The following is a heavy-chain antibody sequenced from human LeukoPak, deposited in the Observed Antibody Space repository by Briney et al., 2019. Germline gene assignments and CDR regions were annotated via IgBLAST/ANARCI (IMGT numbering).Heavy chain of an antibody. CDR1: GFTFSSYE. V-gene: IGHV3-23*01. CDR2: TSSSDAGT. CDR3: AKAPVTSCRGAYCYPFDS. J-gene: IGHJ4*02. Sequence: GGSLRLSCAASGFTFSSYEMKWVRQAPGKGLEWVAATSSSDAGTYHADSVRGRFTISRDNSKNTLYLQMNSLRAEDAAVYFCAKAPVTSCRGAYCYPFDSWGQGTLVTVSS. D-gene: IGHD2-21*01.